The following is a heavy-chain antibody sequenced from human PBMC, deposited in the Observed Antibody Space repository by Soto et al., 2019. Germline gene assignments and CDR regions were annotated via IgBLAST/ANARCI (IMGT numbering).Heavy chain of an antibody. Sequence: PGGSMKISCEASRFTLSSYAVDGVRQATGKGLEWVAVISYDGSNKYYADSVKGRFTISRDNSKNTLYLQMNSLRAEDTAVYYCARDWGSRCPVVVACYPAQWGQGTLVTVSS. J-gene: IGHJ4*02. CDR3: ARDWGSRCPVVVACYPAQ. D-gene: IGHD2-15*01. V-gene: IGHV3-30-3*01. CDR1: RFTLSSYA. CDR2: ISYDGSNK.